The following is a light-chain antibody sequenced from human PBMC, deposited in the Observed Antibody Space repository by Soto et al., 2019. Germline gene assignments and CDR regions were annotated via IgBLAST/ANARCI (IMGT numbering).Light chain of an antibody. CDR1: QRIRTS. Sequence: DVQMTQSPSSLSASVVDRVTITCRASQRIRTSLNWYQQKPGKAPKFLIYDASSLQSEVPSRFSGSGSGTDFTLTISNLQPQDFATYYCQQSYSVPPTFGQGTKLEI. CDR3: QQSYSVPPT. CDR2: DAS. J-gene: IGKJ2*01. V-gene: IGKV1-39*01.